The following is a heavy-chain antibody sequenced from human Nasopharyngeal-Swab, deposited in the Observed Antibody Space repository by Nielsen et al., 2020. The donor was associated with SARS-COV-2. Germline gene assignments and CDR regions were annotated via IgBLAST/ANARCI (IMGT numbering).Heavy chain of an antibody. D-gene: IGHD5-24*01. J-gene: IGHJ5*02. CDR2: IYPGNSDT. CDR3: ARRAARDGYNYEVDP. CDR1: GYSFANYW. V-gene: IGHV5-51*01. Sequence: GESLKISCTGFGYSFANYWIGWVRQLPGKGLEWVGSIYPGNSDTRYSQAFHGRVTISADKSINTAYLQGTSLRAQDTAVYYCARRAARDGYNYEVDPWGQGTLVTVSS.